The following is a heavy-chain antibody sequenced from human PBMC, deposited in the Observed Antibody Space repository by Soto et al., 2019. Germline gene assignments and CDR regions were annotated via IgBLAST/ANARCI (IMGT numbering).Heavy chain of an antibody. V-gene: IGHV3-23*01. Sequence: EVQLLESGGGLVQPGGSLRLSCAASGFTFSNYVMTWLRQAPGKGLEWLSSIRFSVSDTFYADSVKGRFTVSRDNSKNTLFLQMNSLIAEDTAVYYCAMTDKFSADSGGGANRFYYWGQGILVIVSS. CDR2: IRFSVSDT. CDR1: GFTFSNYV. D-gene: IGHD2-15*01. J-gene: IGHJ4*02. CDR3: AMTDKFSADSGGGANRFYY.